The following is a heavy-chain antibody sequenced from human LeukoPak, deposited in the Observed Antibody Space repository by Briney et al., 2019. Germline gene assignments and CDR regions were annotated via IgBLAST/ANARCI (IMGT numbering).Heavy chain of an antibody. CDR2: INPNSGGT. CDR3: ASPIAAADTFDY. J-gene: IGHJ4*02. V-gene: IGHV1-2*02. Sequence: GASVKVSCKASGYTFTGYYMHWVRQAPGQGLEWMGWINPNSGGTNYAQNFQGRVTMTRDTSISIAYMELSRLRSDDTAVYYCASPIAAADTFDYWGQGTLVTVSS. D-gene: IGHD6-13*01. CDR1: GYTFTGYY.